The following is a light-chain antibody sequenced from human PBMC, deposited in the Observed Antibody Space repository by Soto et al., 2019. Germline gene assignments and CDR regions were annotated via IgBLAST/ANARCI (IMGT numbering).Light chain of an antibody. V-gene: IGLV1-44*01. CDR1: SSNVGSNT. CDR2: SNN. Sequence: QSVLTQPPSASGTPGPRVTISCSGSSSNVGSNTVNWYQQLPGTAPKLLIHSNNQRPSGVPDRFSGSKSGTSASLAISELQSEDEADYYCAAWDDSLNGGVFGGGTKLTVL. CDR3: AAWDDSLNGGV. J-gene: IGLJ3*02.